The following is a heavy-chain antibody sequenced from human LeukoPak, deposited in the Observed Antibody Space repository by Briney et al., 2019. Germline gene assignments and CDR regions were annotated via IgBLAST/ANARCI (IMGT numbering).Heavy chain of an antibody. Sequence: GGSLRLSCAASGFTVSSNYMSWVRQAPGKGLEWVSVIYSGGSTYYADSVKGRFTISRDNSKNTLYLQMNSLRPEDTAVYYCARDRAYYDILTGYSYFDYWGQGTLVTVSS. CDR2: IYSGGST. CDR1: GFTVSSNY. D-gene: IGHD3-9*01. CDR3: ARDRAYYDILTGYSYFDY. V-gene: IGHV3-66*01. J-gene: IGHJ4*02.